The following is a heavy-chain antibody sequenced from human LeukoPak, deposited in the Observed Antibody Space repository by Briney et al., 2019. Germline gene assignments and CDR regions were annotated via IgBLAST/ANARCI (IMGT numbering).Heavy chain of an antibody. CDR2: ITSSRSYI. Sequence: PGGSLRLSCAASGFTLSSYTMNWVRQAPGKGLEWVSSITSSRSYIYYADSVKGRFTISRDNAKKSLYLQMNSLRAEDTAVYYCAELGITMIGGVWGKGTTVTISS. CDR1: GFTLSSYT. V-gene: IGHV3-21*01. J-gene: IGHJ6*04. CDR3: AELGITMIGGV. D-gene: IGHD3-10*02.